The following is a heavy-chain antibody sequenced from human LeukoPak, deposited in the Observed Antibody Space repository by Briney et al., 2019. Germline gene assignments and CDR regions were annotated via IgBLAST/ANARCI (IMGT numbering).Heavy chain of an antibody. CDR3: ARYSEVYYYVDV. Sequence: PGGSLRLSCAASGFTFSTYSMHWVRQAPGKGLEWVAVISYDGSSKYYADSVKGRFTIYRDNSKNTLYLKMNSMRVEETAVYFCARYSEVYYYVDVWGTGTTVTVSS. CDR2: ISYDGSSK. D-gene: IGHD2-21*01. CDR1: GFTFSTYS. V-gene: IGHV3-30*04. J-gene: IGHJ6*03.